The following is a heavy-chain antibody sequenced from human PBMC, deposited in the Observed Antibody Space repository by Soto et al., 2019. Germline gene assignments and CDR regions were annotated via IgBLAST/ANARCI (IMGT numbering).Heavy chain of an antibody. D-gene: IGHD2-2*01. CDR3: AKEYTSISRGSFDY. V-gene: IGHV3-23*01. CDR2: ITGSSGRT. CDR1: GFTFSNYA. J-gene: IGHJ4*02. Sequence: EVHLLEFGGGLVQPGGSLRLSCAASGFTFSNYAMNWVRQAPGKGLEWVSGITGSSGRTFYADSVKGRFTISRDNSENTGYLQMNTVRADDTAVYYCAKEYTSISRGSFDYWGQGALVTISS.